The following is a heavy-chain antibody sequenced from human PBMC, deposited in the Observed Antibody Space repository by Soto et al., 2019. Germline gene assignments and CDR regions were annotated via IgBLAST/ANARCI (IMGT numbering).Heavy chain of an antibody. Sequence: EVQLVESGGGLVQPGGSLRLSCAASGFTFSSYWMSWVRQAPGKGLEWVANIKQVGSEKYYVDSVKGRFTISRDNAKDSLYLQMNSLRAEDTAVYYCARSIAARLNWFHPWGQGTLVTVSS. J-gene: IGHJ5*02. CDR2: IKQVGSEK. V-gene: IGHV3-7*01. CDR3: ARSIAARLNWFHP. D-gene: IGHD6-6*01. CDR1: GFTFSSYW.